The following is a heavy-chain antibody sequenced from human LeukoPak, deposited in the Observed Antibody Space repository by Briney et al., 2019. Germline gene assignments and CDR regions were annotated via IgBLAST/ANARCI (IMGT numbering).Heavy chain of an antibody. D-gene: IGHD3-3*01. CDR1: GFTFSSYG. CDR2: IWYDGSNK. Sequence: GRSLRLSCAASGFTFSSYGMHWVRQAPGKGLEWVAVIWYDGSNKYYADSVKGRFTISRDNSKNTLYLQMNSLRAEDTAVYYCARGYYDFWSGYYSYYYYGMDVWGQGTTVTVSS. J-gene: IGHJ6*02. V-gene: IGHV3-33*01. CDR3: ARGYYDFWSGYYSYYYYGMDV.